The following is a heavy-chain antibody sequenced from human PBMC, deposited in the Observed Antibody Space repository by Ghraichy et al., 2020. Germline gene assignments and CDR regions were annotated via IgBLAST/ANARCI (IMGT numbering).Heavy chain of an antibody. CDR3: ARVIASAGPTEDFYGMDV. CDR1: GFTFSGYG. V-gene: IGHV3-30*03. J-gene: IGHJ6*02. D-gene: IGHD6-13*01. CDR2: ISFDGNTK. Sequence: GESLNISCVVSGFTFSGYGMHWVRQAPGKGLEWVAVISFDGNTKYSADSVKGRFTISRDNSMNTLYLQMNSLRPEDTAVYYCARVIASAGPTEDFYGMDVWGQGTTVTVSS.